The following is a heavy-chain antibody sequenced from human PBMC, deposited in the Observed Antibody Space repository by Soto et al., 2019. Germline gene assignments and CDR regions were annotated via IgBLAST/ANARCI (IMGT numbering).Heavy chain of an antibody. Sequence: PGESLKIAGKGSGYSFTSYCIGWVLQMPWKGLEWMGIIYPGDSDTRYSPSFQGQVTISADKSISTAYLQWSSLKASDTAMYYCARQGGYCSGGSCYGVEGYYYYGMDVWGQGTTVTVSS. V-gene: IGHV5-51*01. CDR1: GYSFTSYC. J-gene: IGHJ6*02. CDR2: IYPGDSDT. CDR3: ARQGGYCSGGSCYGVEGYYYYGMDV. D-gene: IGHD2-15*01.